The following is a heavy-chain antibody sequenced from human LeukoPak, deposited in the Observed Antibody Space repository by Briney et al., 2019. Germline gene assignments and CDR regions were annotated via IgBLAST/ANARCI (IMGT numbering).Heavy chain of an antibody. CDR2: IKQGGSEK. CDR3: ARDYYGSGSYYPIRWDYYGMDV. CDR1: GFTFSSYW. D-gene: IGHD3-10*01. J-gene: IGHJ6*04. V-gene: IGHV3-7*03. Sequence: TGGSLRLSCAASGFTFSSYWMSWVRQAPGKGLEWVANIKQGGSEKYYVDSVKGRFTISRDNAKNSLYLQMNSLRAEDTAVYYCARDYYGSGSYYPIRWDYYGMDVWGKGTTVTVSS.